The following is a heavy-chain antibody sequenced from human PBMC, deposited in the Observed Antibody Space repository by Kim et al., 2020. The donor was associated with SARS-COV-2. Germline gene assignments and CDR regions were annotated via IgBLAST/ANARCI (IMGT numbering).Heavy chain of an antibody. CDR2: IYYSGTT. Sequence: SETLSLTCTVSGGSFSGGGYNWGWIRQPPGKGLEWIGSIYYSGTTLHNSSLKSRVTMSVDTSKNQFSLKLSSVTAADTAVYYCGRGQNSGVDYWGQG. D-gene: IGHD3-10*01. J-gene: IGHJ4*02. V-gene: IGHV4-39*01. CDR3: GRGQNSGVDY. CDR1: GGSFSGGGYN.